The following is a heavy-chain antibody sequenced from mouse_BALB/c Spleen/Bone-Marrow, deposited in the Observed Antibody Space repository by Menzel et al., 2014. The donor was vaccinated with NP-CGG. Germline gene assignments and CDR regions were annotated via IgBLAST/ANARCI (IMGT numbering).Heavy chain of an antibody. V-gene: IGHV14-3*02. J-gene: IGHJ3*01. D-gene: IGHD2-1*01. Sequence: VQLQQSGAELVKPGASVKLSCTASGFNIKDTYMHWVKQRPEQGLEWIGRIDPANGNTKYDPKFQGKATITADTSSNTAYLQLSSLTSEDTAVYYCARNGNYGAWFAYWGQGTLVTLSA. CDR2: IDPANGNT. CDR3: ARNGNYGAWFAY. CDR1: GFNIKDTY.